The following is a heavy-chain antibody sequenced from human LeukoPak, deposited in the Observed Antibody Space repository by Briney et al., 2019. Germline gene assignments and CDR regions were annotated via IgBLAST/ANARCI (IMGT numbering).Heavy chain of an antibody. Sequence: PGGSLRLSCAASGFTFDDYAMHWVRQAPGKGLEWVSGIRWNSGSIGYADSVKGRFTISRDSSKSTMYLQMNNVRPEDTAVYYCVSNPGTDRMIYWGQGTLVTVSS. CDR1: GFTFDDYA. D-gene: IGHD2-8*02. V-gene: IGHV3-9*01. CDR3: VSNPGTDRMIY. J-gene: IGHJ4*02. CDR2: IRWNSGSI.